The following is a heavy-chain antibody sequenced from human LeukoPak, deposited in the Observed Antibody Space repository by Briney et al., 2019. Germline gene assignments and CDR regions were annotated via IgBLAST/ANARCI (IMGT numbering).Heavy chain of an antibody. D-gene: IGHD2-15*01. Sequence: MSSETLSLTCAVYGGSFSGYYWSWIRQPPGKGLEWVGEINHSGSTNYNPSLKSRVTISVDTSKNQFSLKLSSVTAADTAAYYCARSWAANDYWGQGTLVTVSS. CDR2: INHSGST. CDR1: GGSFSGYY. CDR3: ARSWAANDY. J-gene: IGHJ4*02. V-gene: IGHV4-34*01.